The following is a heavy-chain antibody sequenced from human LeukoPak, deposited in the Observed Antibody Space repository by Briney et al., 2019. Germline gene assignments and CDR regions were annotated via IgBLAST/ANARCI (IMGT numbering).Heavy chain of an antibody. CDR1: GGSISSYY. V-gene: IGHV4-4*07. CDR3: AISMVRGVAHDAFDI. CDR2: IYTSGST. J-gene: IGHJ3*02. D-gene: IGHD3-10*01. Sequence: SETLSLTCTVSGGSISSYYWSWIRQPAGKGLEWIGRIYTSGSTNYNPSLKSRVTISVDTSKNQFSLKLSSVTAADTAVYYCAISMVRGVAHDAFDIWGQGTMVTVSS.